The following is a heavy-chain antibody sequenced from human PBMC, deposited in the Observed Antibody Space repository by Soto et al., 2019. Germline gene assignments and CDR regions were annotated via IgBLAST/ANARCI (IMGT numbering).Heavy chain of an antibody. Sequence: EIQLLESGGGLIKPGGSLRLSCAASRFTFSSDAMNWVRQVPGKGLEWVSGISGTGNSTYYADSVKGRFFISSDSSNNIVYLQMQRLRVEHTATSYCANAAVPHGRLDSWGLGVLVTVSS. CDR1: RFTFSSDA. CDR2: ISGTGNST. J-gene: IGHJ4*02. V-gene: IGHV3-23*01. CDR3: ANAAVPHGRLDS. D-gene: IGHD2-15*01.